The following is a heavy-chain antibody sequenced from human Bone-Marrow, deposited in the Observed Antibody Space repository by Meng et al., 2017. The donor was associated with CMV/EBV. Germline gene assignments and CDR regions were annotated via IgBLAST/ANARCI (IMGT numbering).Heavy chain of an antibody. D-gene: IGHD2-2*02. J-gene: IGHJ5*02. CDR2: INPNSGGT. V-gene: IGHV1-2*02. CDR1: TGYY. CDR3: ARDRRYCSSTSCYKSGAGFDP. Sequence: TGYYMHWVRQAPGQGLEWMGWINPNSGGTNYAQKFQGRVTMTRDTSIGTAYMELSRLRSDDTAVYYCARDRRYCSSTSCYKSGAGFDPWGQGTLVTVSS.